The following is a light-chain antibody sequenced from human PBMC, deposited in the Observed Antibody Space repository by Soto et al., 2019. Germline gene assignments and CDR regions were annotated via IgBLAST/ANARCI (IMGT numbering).Light chain of an antibody. V-gene: IGKV3-11*01. CDR1: QSVSSY. J-gene: IGKJ2*01. Sequence: EIVLTQSPATLSLSPGERATLSCRASQSVSSYLAWYQQKPGQAPRLLIYDASNRATGIPARFSGSGSGTDFTLTVNSLEPEDFAVYYCQQRSYWPRTFGQGTKLGIK. CDR2: DAS. CDR3: QQRSYWPRT.